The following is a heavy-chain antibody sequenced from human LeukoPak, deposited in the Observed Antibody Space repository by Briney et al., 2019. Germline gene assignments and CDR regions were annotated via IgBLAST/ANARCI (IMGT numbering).Heavy chain of an antibody. Sequence: ASVKVSCKASGYTFTGYYMHWVRQAPGQGLEWMGRINPNSGGTNYAQKFQGRVIMTRDTSISTAYMELSRLRSDDTAVYYCARDADIVGAANYFDYWGQGTLVTVSS. J-gene: IGHJ4*02. CDR1: GYTFTGYY. V-gene: IGHV1-2*06. D-gene: IGHD1-26*01. CDR3: ARDADIVGAANYFDY. CDR2: INPNSGGT.